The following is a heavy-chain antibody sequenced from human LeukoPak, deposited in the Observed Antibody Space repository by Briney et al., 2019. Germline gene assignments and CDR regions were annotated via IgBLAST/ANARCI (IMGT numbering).Heavy chain of an antibody. J-gene: IGHJ4*02. CDR1: GGSISSSNW. D-gene: IGHD6-13*01. V-gene: IGHV4-4*02. Sequence: PSETLSLTCAVSGGSISSSNWXXXVRXPPXXXXXXXXXXXHXGXXNYXXSLXXXXTXSXDKSKNHFSLKLSSVTAAYTAVYYCARDTPEITAAGTGGDWGQGTLVTVSS. CDR3: ARDTPEITAAGTGGD. CDR2: XXHXGXX.